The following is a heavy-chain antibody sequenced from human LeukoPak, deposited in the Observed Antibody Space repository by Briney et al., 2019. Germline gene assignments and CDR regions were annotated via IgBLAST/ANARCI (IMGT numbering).Heavy chain of an antibody. CDR2: IWSDGGNT. D-gene: IGHD2-21*02. J-gene: IGHJ2*01. CDR1: GFTFSSYA. Sequence: GGSLRLSCAASGFTFSSYAMSWVRQAPGKGLEWVAVIWSDGGNTYYADSVKGRFTTSRDNSKNTLYLQMNSLRGEDTAVYYCAREHIVVVTAIPDWYFDLWGRGTLVTVSS. CDR3: AREHIVVVTAIPDWYFDL. V-gene: IGHV3-33*08.